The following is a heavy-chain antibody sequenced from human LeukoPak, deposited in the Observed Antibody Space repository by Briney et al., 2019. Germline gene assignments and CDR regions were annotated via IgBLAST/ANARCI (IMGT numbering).Heavy chain of an antibody. D-gene: IGHD1-1*01. Sequence: PGGSLRLSCAASGFTFSSYGMHWVRQAPGKGLEWVAVISYDGSNKYYADSVKGRFTISRDNSKNTLYLQMNSLRAEDTALYYCARSGGTNWFDPRGQGTLVTVSS. CDR2: ISYDGSNK. J-gene: IGHJ5*02. CDR1: GFTFSSYG. CDR3: ARSGGTNWFDP. V-gene: IGHV3-30*03.